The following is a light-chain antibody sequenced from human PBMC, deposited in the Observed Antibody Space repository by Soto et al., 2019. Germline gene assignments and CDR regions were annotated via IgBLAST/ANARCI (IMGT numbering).Light chain of an antibody. Sequence: EIVLTQSPGTLSLSPGERATLSCRASQSVSSNYLAWYQQKPGQAPRLLIYGASSRATGIPDRFSGSGSGTEFTLTISSLQSEDFAVYYCQQYHNWPWTFGQGTKVEIK. CDR2: GAS. CDR3: QQYHNWPWT. V-gene: IGKV3-20*01. CDR1: QSVSSNY. J-gene: IGKJ1*01.